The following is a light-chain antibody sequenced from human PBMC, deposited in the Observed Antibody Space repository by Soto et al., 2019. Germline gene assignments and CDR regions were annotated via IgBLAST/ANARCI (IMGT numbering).Light chain of an antibody. V-gene: IGKV3-15*01. CDR3: QQYNNWPSIT. CDR1: QSVGSN. CDR2: GTS. Sequence: EIVMTQSPATLSVSPGERATLSCRASQSVGSNLAWYQQKPGQAPRLLIYGTSTRATGIPDRFSGSGSGTEFTLTISSLQSEDFAVYYCQQYNNWPSITFGQGTRLEIK. J-gene: IGKJ5*01.